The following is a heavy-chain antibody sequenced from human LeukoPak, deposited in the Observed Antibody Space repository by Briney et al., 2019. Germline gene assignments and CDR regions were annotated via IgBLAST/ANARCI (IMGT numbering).Heavy chain of an antibody. D-gene: IGHD6-13*01. CDR1: GFTFSSYA. Sequence: PGGSLRLSCAASGFTFSSYAMHWVRQAPGKGLEWVAFIRSDGSVKYYADSVRGRFTISRDNSKNTLYVQMNSLRADDTAVYYCAKDEAAAGVDFDYWGQGTLVTVYS. CDR3: AKDEAAAGVDFDY. CDR2: IRSDGSVK. V-gene: IGHV3-30*02. J-gene: IGHJ4*02.